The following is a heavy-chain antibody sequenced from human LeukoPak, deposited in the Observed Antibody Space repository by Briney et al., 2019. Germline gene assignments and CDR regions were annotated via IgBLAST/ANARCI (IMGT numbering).Heavy chain of an antibody. Sequence: ASVKVSCKASGYTFTGYYMHWVRQAPGQGLEWMGWINPNNGGTSYAQKFQGRVTMTRDTSISTAYMELSSLRSDDTAVYYCARGYYFPSTDLAYWFDPWGQGTLVTVSS. CDR1: GYTFTGYY. V-gene: IGHV1-2*02. CDR3: ARGYYFPSTDLAYWFDP. D-gene: IGHD3-22*01. CDR2: INPNNGGT. J-gene: IGHJ5*02.